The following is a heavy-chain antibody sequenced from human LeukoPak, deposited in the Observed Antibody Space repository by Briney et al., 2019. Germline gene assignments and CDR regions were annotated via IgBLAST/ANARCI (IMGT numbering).Heavy chain of an antibody. CDR1: GGSISRYY. Sequence: SETLSLTCTVSGGSISRYYWSWIRQPPGKGLEWIGYIYYSGSTNYNPSLKSRVNISVDTSKNQFSLKLSSVTAADTAVYYCATHGYSKDIDYWGQGTLVTVSS. V-gene: IGHV4-59*08. D-gene: IGHD6-13*01. J-gene: IGHJ4*02. CDR3: ATHGYSKDIDY. CDR2: IYYSGST.